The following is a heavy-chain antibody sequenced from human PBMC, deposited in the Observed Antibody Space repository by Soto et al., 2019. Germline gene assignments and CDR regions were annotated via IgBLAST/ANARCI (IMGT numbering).Heavy chain of an antibody. CDR3: VKPPVITASYYYYDMDV. J-gene: IGHJ6*02. V-gene: IGHV3-23*01. D-gene: IGHD4-4*01. CDR1: GFTFSTYP. Sequence: GGSLRLSCAASGFTFSTYPMSWVRQAPGKGLEWVSGISGSGISTYYADSVKGRFTISRDNSKNTVFLQMNSLRDEDTAVYYCVKPPVITASYYYYDMDVWGQGTTVTVSS. CDR2: ISGSGIST.